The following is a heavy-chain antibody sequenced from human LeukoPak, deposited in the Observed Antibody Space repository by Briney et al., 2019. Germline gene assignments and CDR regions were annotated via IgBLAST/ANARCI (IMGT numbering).Heavy chain of an antibody. J-gene: IGHJ6*02. V-gene: IGHV4-59*01. D-gene: IGHD3-10*01. CDR3: ARSRRGVLYGMDV. CDR2: IYYSGST. Sequence: SETLSLTCTVSGGSISSYYWSWIRQPPGKGLEWIGYIYYSGSTNYNPSLKSRVTISVDTSKNQFSLKLSSVTAADTAVYYCARSRRGVLYGMDVWGQGTTVTVSS. CDR1: GGSISSYY.